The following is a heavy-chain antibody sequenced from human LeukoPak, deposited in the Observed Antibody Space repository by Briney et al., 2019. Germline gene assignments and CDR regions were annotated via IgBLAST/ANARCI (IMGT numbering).Heavy chain of an antibody. CDR1: GFTFSSYW. Sequence: GGSLKLSCAASGFTFSSYWMSWVRQAPGKGLEWVANIKQDGSEKYYADSVKGRFTISRDNSKNTLYLQMNSLRAEDTAVYYCAKDQISGSYVYYFDYWGQGTLVTVSS. CDR3: AKDQISGSYVYYFDY. D-gene: IGHD1-26*01. CDR2: IKQDGSEK. J-gene: IGHJ4*02. V-gene: IGHV3-7*01.